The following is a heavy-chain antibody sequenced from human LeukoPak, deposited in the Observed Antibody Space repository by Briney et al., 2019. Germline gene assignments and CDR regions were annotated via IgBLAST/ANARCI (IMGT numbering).Heavy chain of an antibody. CDR2: IYYSGST. D-gene: IGHD4-17*01. CDR3: AREVDDGYYYYYMDV. CDR1: GGSISSHY. Sequence: SETLSLTCTVSGGSISSHYWSWIRQPPGKGLEWIGYIYYSGSTNYNPSLKSRVTISVDTSKNQFSLKLSSVTAADTAVYYCAREVDDGYYYYYMDVWGKGTTDTVSS. V-gene: IGHV4-59*11. J-gene: IGHJ6*03.